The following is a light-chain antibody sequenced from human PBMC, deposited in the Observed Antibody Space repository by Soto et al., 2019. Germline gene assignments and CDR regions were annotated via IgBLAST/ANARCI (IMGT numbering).Light chain of an antibody. J-gene: IGKJ4*01. CDR1: QRVSSN. CDR3: QQYKNWLALT. V-gene: IGKV3-15*01. Sequence: IVMTQSPATLSASPGERATLSCRASQRVSSNLAWYQQKPGQAPRPLIYGVSTRATGIPARFSRSGSGTEFTLTISSLQSEDSAVYYCQQYKNWLALTFGGGTKVDIK. CDR2: GVS.